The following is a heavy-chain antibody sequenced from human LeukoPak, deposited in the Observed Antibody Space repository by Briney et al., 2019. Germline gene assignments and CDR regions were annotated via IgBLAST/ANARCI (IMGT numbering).Heavy chain of an antibody. CDR1: GGSASGYY. D-gene: IGHD3-3*01. Sequence: SETLSLTCAVYGGSASGYYWSWIRQPPGKGLEWIGKISHRGRTNYNPSLKGRVTMSVDTPKNQFALKVNSVTAADTAVYYCARIPLYFLEPFDYWGQGILVTVSS. CDR3: ARIPLYFLEPFDY. CDR2: ISHRGRT. J-gene: IGHJ4*02. V-gene: IGHV4-34*01.